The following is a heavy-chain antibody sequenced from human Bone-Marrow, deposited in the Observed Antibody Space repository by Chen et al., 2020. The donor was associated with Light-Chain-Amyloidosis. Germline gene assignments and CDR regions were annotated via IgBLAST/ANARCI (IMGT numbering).Heavy chain of an antibody. CDR3: ARRRDGDDFDY. V-gene: IGHV5-51*01. CDR1: GYTFPNYW. J-gene: IGHJ4*02. Sequence: EVQLEQSGPEVKKPGESLKISCKGSGYTFPNYWIGWVRQMPGKGLEWMGVLDPDDSDARYSPSVEGQVTSSADKSITTAYLQWRSLKASDTAMYYCARRRDGDDFDYWGQGTLGTVSS. CDR2: LDPDDSDA.